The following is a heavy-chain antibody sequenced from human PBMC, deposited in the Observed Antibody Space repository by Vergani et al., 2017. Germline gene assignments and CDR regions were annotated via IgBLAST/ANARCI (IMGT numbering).Heavy chain of an antibody. D-gene: IGHD3-22*01. V-gene: IGHV2-70*04. CDR1: GFSLSTSGMR. Sequence: QVTLKESGPALVKPTQTLTLTCTFSGFSLSTSGMRVSWIRQPPGKALEWLARIDWDDDKFYSTSLKTRLTISKDTSKNQVVLTMTNMDPVDTATYYCARNGYYESSGYYYLGDYFDYWGQGTLVTVSS. CDR3: ARNGYYESSGYYYLGDYFDY. J-gene: IGHJ4*02. CDR2: IDWDDDK.